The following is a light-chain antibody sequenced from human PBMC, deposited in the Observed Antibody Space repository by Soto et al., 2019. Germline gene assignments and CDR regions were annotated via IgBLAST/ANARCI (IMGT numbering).Light chain of an antibody. V-gene: IGKV4-1*01. Sequence: DIVMTQSPDSLAVSLGERATINCKSSQSVLYTSNSKNYLAWYQQKAGQPPRLLIYWASTRDSGGPDRFSGSGSGTDFTLTISSLQAEDGAVDYCQQYYGSPWTFGQGTKVEIK. CDR2: WAS. CDR1: QSVLYTSNSKNY. CDR3: QQYYGSPWT. J-gene: IGKJ1*01.